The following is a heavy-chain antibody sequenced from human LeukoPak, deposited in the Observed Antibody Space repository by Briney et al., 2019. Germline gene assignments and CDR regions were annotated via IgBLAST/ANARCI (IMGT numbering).Heavy chain of an antibody. CDR1: GFTFSTYW. Sequence: GGSLRLSCAASGFTFSTYWMHWVRQAPGKGLVWVSRINSDESSTTYADSVKGRFTISRDNGKNTLYLQMNSLRAEDTAVYYCAKSRRAYCSGGSCFGLWDYWGQGTLVTVSS. D-gene: IGHD2-15*01. V-gene: IGHV3-74*01. CDR2: INSDESST. J-gene: IGHJ4*02. CDR3: AKSRRAYCSGGSCFGLWDY.